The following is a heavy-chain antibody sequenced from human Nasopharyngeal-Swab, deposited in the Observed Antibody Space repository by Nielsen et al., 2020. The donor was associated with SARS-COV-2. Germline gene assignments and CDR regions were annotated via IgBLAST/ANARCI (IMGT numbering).Heavy chain of an antibody. CDR2: ISGSGGST. CDR1: GFTFSSYA. D-gene: IGHD2-2*02. J-gene: IGHJ6*02. Sequence: GESLKISCASSGFTFSSYALSWVRHAPGKVLEWVSAISGSGGSTYYADSVKGRFTISRENSKNTLYLQMNSLRAEDTAVYYCAKLDCSSTSCYTGGKTTYYYYGMDVWGQGTTVTVSS. V-gene: IGHV3-23*01. CDR3: AKLDCSSTSCYTGGKTTYYYYGMDV.